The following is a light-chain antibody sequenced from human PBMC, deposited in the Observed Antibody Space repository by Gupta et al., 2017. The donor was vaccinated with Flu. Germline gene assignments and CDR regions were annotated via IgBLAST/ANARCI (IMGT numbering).Light chain of an antibody. CDR3: QQSYSTPLT. V-gene: IGKV1-39*01. Sequence: DIQMTQSPSSLSASVGDRVTITCRESQSISSYLNWYQQKPGKAPKLLIYAASSLQSGVPSRFSCSGSGTDFTLTISSLQPEDFATYYCQQSYSTPLTFGGGTKVEIK. CDR2: AAS. CDR1: QSISSY. J-gene: IGKJ4*01.